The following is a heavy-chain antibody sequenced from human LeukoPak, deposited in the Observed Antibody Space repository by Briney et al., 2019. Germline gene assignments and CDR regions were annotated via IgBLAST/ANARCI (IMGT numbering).Heavy chain of an antibody. V-gene: IGHV4-39*07. D-gene: IGHD3-10*01. CDR2: IYYSGST. Sequence: PSETLSLTCTVSGGSISSSSYYWGWIRQPPGKGLEWIGSIYYSGSTYYNPSLKSRVTISVDTSKNQFSLKLSSVTAADTAVYYCARAVSNGEFDYWGQGTLVTVSS. CDR3: ARAVSNGEFDY. J-gene: IGHJ4*02. CDR1: GGSISSSSYY.